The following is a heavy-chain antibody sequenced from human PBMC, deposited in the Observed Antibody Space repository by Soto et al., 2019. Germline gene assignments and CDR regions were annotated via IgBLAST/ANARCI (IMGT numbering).Heavy chain of an antibody. Sequence: PGESLKISCKGSGYSLTSYWIGWVRQMPGKGLEWMGIIYPGDSDTRYSPSFQGQVTISADKSISTAYLQWSSLKASDTAMYYCARRPRGYYKDINCYSWANAFDNWGQGTM. CDR2: IYPGDSDT. CDR1: GYSLTSYW. D-gene: IGHD3-22*01. CDR3: ARRPRGYYKDINCYSWANAFDN. V-gene: IGHV5-51*01. J-gene: IGHJ3*02.